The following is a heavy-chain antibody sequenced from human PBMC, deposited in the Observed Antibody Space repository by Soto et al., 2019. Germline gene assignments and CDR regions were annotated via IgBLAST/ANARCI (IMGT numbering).Heavy chain of an antibody. D-gene: IGHD2-21*02. CDR2: ISAYNGNT. CDR1: GYTFTSYG. Sequence: ASVKVSCKASGYTFTSYGISWVRQAPGQGLEWMGWISAYNGNTNYAQKLQGRVTMNTDTSTSTAYMELRSLRSDDTAVYYCARGRGIVVVTAVGYGMDVWGQGTTVTVSS. J-gene: IGHJ6*02. V-gene: IGHV1-18*01. CDR3: ARGRGIVVVTAVGYGMDV.